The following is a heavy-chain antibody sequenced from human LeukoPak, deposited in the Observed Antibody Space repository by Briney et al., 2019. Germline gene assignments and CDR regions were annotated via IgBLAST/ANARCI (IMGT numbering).Heavy chain of an antibody. J-gene: IGHJ4*02. Sequence: PGGPLRLSCAASGFTFSSYWMSWVRQAPGKGLEWVANIKQDGSEKYYVDSVKGRFTISRDNAKNSLYLQMNSLRAEDTAVYYCAREHEDIVVVPAAMNDYWGQGTLVTVSS. CDR1: GFTFSSYW. D-gene: IGHD2-2*01. V-gene: IGHV3-7*01. CDR3: AREHEDIVVVPAAMNDY. CDR2: IKQDGSEK.